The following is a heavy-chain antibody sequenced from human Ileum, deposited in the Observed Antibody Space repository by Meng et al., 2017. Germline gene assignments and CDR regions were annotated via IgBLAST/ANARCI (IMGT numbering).Heavy chain of an antibody. J-gene: IGHJ5*02. CDR1: GGSLSSGDYY. V-gene: IGHV4-30-4*01. CDR3: AASLDGNRFDP. Sequence: VQLQESGPGLVKSSQTLSLPCTVSGGSLSSGDYYWSWIRQPPGKGLEWIGYIFDTGPPSYSPPLRSRLSISMDTSKNQFSLRLTSVSAADTAVYYCAASLDGNRFDPWGQGTLVTVSS. CDR2: IFDTGPP. D-gene: IGHD1-26*01.